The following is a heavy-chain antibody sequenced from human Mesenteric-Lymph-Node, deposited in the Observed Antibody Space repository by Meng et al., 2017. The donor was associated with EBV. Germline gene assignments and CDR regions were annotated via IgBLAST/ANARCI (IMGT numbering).Heavy chain of an antibody. V-gene: IGHV4-4*02. CDR2: IYHSGST. CDR1: GASISSYNW. Sequence: QLQGSGPGVVKPSGTLSLACAFSGASISSYNWWSWVRQPPGKGLEWIGEIYHSGSTNYNPSLKSRVTISVDKSKRQFSLKLTSVTAADTAVYHCARFQRFGDFDWGQGTLVTVSS. J-gene: IGHJ4*02. D-gene: IGHD3-10*01. CDR3: ARFQRFGDFD.